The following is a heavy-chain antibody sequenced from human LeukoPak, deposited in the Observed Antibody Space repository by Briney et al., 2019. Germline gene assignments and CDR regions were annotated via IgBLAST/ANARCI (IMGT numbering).Heavy chain of an antibody. V-gene: IGHV3-30*18. CDR1: GFTFSAYG. D-gene: IGHD5-12*01. Sequence: QPGRSLRLSCAASGFTFSAYGMHWVRQAPGKGLDWVAVISYDGSDKYYAASVKGRFTISRDNSKNTLFLQMNSLRAEDTAVYYCAKGSNRGVATIDYWGQGTLVTVSS. J-gene: IGHJ4*02. CDR2: ISYDGSDK. CDR3: AKGSNRGVATIDY.